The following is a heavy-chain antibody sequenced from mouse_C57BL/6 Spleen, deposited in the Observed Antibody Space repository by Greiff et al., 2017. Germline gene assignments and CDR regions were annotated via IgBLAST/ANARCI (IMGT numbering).Heavy chain of an antibody. D-gene: IGHD1-1*01. J-gene: IGHJ1*03. CDR2: IYPGNSDT. Sequence: EVQLQQSGTVLARPGASVKMSCKTSGYTFTSYWMHWVKQRPGQGLEWIGAIYPGNSDTSYNQKFKGKAKLTAVTSASTAYMELSGLTNEDSAVYYCTRHITTVWYFDVWGTGTTVTVSS. CDR3: TRHITTVWYFDV. V-gene: IGHV1-5*01. CDR1: GYTFTSYW.